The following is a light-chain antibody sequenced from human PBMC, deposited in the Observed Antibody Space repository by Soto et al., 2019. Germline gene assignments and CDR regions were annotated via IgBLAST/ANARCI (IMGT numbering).Light chain of an antibody. CDR3: CSTAGSFAKV. V-gene: IGLV2-11*01. CDR2: GVS. CDR1: SGDFGDYY. J-gene: IGLJ3*02. Sequence: QSALTQPRSVSGSPGQSVTISCTGTSGDFGDYYVSWYQHHPGKAPKLIIYGVSKRPSGVPDRFSGSKSGNTASLTISGLRDEDDADYSCCSTAGSFAKVFGGGTELTAL.